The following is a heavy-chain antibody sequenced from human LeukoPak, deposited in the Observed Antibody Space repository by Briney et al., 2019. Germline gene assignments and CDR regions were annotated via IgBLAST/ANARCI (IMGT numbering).Heavy chain of an antibody. CDR2: VKSKSAGETT. V-gene: IGHV3-15*01. CDR1: GLSIGNDW. CDR3: TLIQGWGSGSYYRDF. Sequence: GGSLRLSCAASGLSIGNDWMSWVRQAPGKGLEWVARVKSKSAGETTDYAAPVKGRFTISRDDSKNTLYLQMNSLKTEDTAVYYCTLIQGWGSGSYYRDFWGQGTLVTVSS. J-gene: IGHJ4*02. D-gene: IGHD3-10*01.